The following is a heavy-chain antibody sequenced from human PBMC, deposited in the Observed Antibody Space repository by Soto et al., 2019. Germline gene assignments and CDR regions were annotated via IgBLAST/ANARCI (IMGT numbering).Heavy chain of an antibody. D-gene: IGHD4-17*01. V-gene: IGHV3-9*01. CDR2: ISWNSGQL. Sequence: EVLLVESGGGLVQPDRPLRLSCEASGFNFGNHAMHWVRQVPGKGLEWVSAISWNSGQLDYADSVRGCFTISRDNDKNSLYLEMNSLRPDDTALYFCAKDKSTGEYSYYRYMDVWGRGTTVIVSS. CDR1: GFNFGNHA. CDR3: AKDKSTGEYSYYRYMDV. J-gene: IGHJ6*03.